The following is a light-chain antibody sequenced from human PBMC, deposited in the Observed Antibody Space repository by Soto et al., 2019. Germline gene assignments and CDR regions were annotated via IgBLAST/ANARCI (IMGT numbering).Light chain of an antibody. Sequence: EIVLTQSPDTLSLSPGERATLSCRASQSFSGHLAWYQQKPGQAPRLLIYDASKRATDIPARFSGSGFGTDYTLTISSLEPEDFAVYYCQQRSKWRTFGQGTKVEIK. CDR3: QQRSKWRT. V-gene: IGKV3-11*01. J-gene: IGKJ1*01. CDR1: QSFSGH. CDR2: DAS.